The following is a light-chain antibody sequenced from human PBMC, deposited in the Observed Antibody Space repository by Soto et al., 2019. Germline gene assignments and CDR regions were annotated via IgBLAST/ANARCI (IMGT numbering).Light chain of an antibody. CDR2: EVN. J-gene: IGLJ2*01. CDR1: SSDVGGYNY. CDR3: SSYTAYSTLV. Sequence: QSALTQPASVSGSPGQSITISCTGTSSDVGGYNYVSWYQHHPGKAPKLMIYEVNNRPSGVSSRFSGSKSGNTASLTISGLQAEDEADYYCSSYTAYSTLVFGGGTKLTVL. V-gene: IGLV2-14*01.